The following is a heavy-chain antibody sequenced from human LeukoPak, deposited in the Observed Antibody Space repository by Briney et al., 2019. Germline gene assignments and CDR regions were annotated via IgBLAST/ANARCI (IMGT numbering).Heavy chain of an antibody. V-gene: IGHV3-23*01. J-gene: IGHJ5*02. CDR3: AKVRFGELLYSWFDP. CDR1: GFTFSSYA. CDR2: INGSGGST. Sequence: GGSLRLSCAASGFTFSSYAMSWVRQAPGKGLEWDSAINGSGGSTYYADSVKGRFTISRDNSKNTLYLQMNSLRAEDTAVYYCAKVRFGELLYSWFDPWGQGTLVTVSS. D-gene: IGHD3-10*01.